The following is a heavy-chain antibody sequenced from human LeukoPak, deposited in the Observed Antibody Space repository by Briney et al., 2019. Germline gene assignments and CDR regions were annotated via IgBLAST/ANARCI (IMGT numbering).Heavy chain of an antibody. CDR3: AREGVPAAFDI. Sequence: PGGSLRLSCAASGFTFSSYSMNWVRQAPGKGLEWVSSFRSDNGNRDYADSVKGRFTISRDNAKNSLYLQMNSPRAEDTAVYYCAREGVPAAFDIWGQGTMVTVSS. V-gene: IGHV3-21*01. CDR1: GFTFSSYS. CDR2: FRSDNGNR. D-gene: IGHD2-2*01. J-gene: IGHJ3*02.